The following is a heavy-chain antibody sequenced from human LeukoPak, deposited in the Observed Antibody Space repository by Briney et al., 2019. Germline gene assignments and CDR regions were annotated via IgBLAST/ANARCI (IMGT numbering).Heavy chain of an antibody. V-gene: IGHV3-48*02. CDR1: GFTFSAYS. J-gene: IGHJ3*02. CDR3: ARSVIAVAGYDAFDI. D-gene: IGHD6-19*01. Sequence: GGSLRLSCAASGFTFSAYSMNWVRQAPGKGLDWVSYISSRSFTIYYADSVKGRFTISRDNAKSSLYLEMNSLRDEDTAVYYCARSVIAVAGYDAFDIWGQGTVVTVSS. CDR2: ISSRSFTI.